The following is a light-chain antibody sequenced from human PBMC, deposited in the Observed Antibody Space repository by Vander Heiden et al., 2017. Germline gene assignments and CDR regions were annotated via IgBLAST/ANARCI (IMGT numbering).Light chain of an antibody. CDR2: IAS. CDR3: QQTYTTPQT. J-gene: IGKJ4*01. V-gene: IGKV1-39*01. CDR1: QSIGVY. Sequence: DIQMTQSPSSLYASLGDRVTITCRTSQSIGVYLNWYQQKPGKAPNLLIYIASSLQTGVPPRFSGSGSGIDFTLTISSLQPEDSATYYCQQTYTTPQTFGGGTKVEIK.